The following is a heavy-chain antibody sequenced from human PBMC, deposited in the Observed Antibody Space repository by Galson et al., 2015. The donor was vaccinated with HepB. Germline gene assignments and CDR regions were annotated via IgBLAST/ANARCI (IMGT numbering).Heavy chain of an antibody. D-gene: IGHD6-19*01. V-gene: IGHV3-7*03. Sequence: SLRLSCAASGFAFNTYCMSWVRQAPGKGLEWVAKVKEDGSVQYYLDSVKGRFTISRDNAKNSVSLQMNSLRGEDTAVYYCVRDREQWLPDEYFDYWGQGTLVTVSS. J-gene: IGHJ4*02. CDR2: VKEDGSVQ. CDR1: GFAFNTYC. CDR3: VRDREQWLPDEYFDY.